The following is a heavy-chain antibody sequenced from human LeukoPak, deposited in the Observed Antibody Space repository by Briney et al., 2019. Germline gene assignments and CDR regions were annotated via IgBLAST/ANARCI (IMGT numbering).Heavy chain of an antibody. V-gene: IGHV3-21*01. CDR3: ARGGKQWRGGNYFDS. CDR2: ISSSSSYI. Sequence: GGSLRLSCAASGFTFSSYSMNWVRQAPGKGLEWVSSISSSSSYIYYADSVKGRFTISRDNAKNSLYLQMNSLRAEDTAVYYCARGGKQWRGGNYFDSWGQGTLVAVSS. J-gene: IGHJ4*02. D-gene: IGHD6-19*01. CDR1: GFTFSSYS.